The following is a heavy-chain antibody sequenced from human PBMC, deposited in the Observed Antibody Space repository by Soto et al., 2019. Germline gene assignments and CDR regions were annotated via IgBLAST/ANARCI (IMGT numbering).Heavy chain of an antibody. D-gene: IGHD3-10*01. Sequence: QVHLEQWGAGLLKPSETLSLTCAVYGGSFNDFSWSWIRQPPGKGLEYIGEIKYSGRTNYKSSLRSRAAISADRTKNQFSLRLNSVTAADTAVYYCARLVENTDEMAVVRAWGYYYFGLDVWGQGTRVTVSS. CDR3: ARLVENTDEMAVVRAWGYYYFGLDV. J-gene: IGHJ6*02. V-gene: IGHV4-34*01. CDR2: IKYSGRT. CDR1: GGSFNDFS.